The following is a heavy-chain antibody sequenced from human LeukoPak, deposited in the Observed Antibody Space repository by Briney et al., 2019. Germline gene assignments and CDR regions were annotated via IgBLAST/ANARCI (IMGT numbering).Heavy chain of an antibody. CDR3: ARERGYSYGYGDY. Sequence: GGSLRLSCAASGFTFSSYNMNWVRQAPGKGLEWVSSISGSSSYIYYADSVKGRFTISRDNAKNSLYLQVNSLRAEDTAVYYCARERGYSYGYGDYWGQGTLVTVSS. CDR1: GFTFSSYN. CDR2: ISGSSSYI. D-gene: IGHD5-18*01. J-gene: IGHJ4*02. V-gene: IGHV3-21*01.